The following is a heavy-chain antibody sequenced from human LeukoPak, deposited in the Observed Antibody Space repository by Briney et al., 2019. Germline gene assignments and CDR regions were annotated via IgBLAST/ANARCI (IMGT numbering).Heavy chain of an antibody. CDR1: GFTFSSYS. Sequence: PGGSLRLSCAASGFTFSSYSMNWVRQAPGKGLEWVSSISSSSSYIYYADSVKGGFTISRDNAKNSLYLQMNSLRAEDTAVYYCARVEYCSSTSCYYFDYWGQGTLVTVSS. D-gene: IGHD2-2*01. CDR2: ISSSSSYI. V-gene: IGHV3-21*01. CDR3: ARVEYCSSTSCYYFDY. J-gene: IGHJ4*02.